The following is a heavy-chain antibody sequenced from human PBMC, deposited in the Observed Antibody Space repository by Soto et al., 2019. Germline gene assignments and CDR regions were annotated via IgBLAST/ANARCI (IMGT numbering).Heavy chain of an antibody. D-gene: IGHD5-18*01. CDR2: ISYDGSNK. CDR1: GFTFSSYG. J-gene: IGHJ4*02. Sequence: QVQLVESGGGVVQPGRSLRLSCAASGFTFSSYGMHWVRQAPGKGLEWVAVISYDGSNKYYADSVKGRFTISRDNSKNTLYLQMNSLRAEDTAVYYCAKAAQLWLLYYFDYWGQGTLVTVSS. V-gene: IGHV3-30*18. CDR3: AKAAQLWLLYYFDY.